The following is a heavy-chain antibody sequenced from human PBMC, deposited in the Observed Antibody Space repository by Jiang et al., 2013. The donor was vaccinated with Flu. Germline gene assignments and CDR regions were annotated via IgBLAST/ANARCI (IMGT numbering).Heavy chain of an antibody. Sequence: SYAISWVRQAPGQGLEWMGGIIPXFGTANYAQKFQGRVTITADKSTSTAYMELSSLRSEDTAVYYCAREAESFDYWGQGTLVTVSS. J-gene: IGHJ4*02. CDR1: SYA. D-gene: IGHD1-14*01. CDR3: AREAESFDY. CDR2: IIPXFGTA. V-gene: IGHV1-69*06.